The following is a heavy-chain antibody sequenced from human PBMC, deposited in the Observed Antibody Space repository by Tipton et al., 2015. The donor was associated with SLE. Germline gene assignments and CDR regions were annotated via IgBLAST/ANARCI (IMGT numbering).Heavy chain of an antibody. V-gene: IGHV4-31*03. Sequence: GLVKPSQTLSLTCTAPGASIGSGSFYWSWIRQHPEKGLEWIGYIYYSGSTYYTPSLESRVTMSVDTSNNQFFLSLSSVTAADTAIYYCTRGTTYYGSGPFEFWGQGTRVTVSS. CDR3: TRGTTYYGSGPFEF. D-gene: IGHD3-10*01. CDR1: GASIGSGSFY. CDR2: IYYSGST. J-gene: IGHJ4*02.